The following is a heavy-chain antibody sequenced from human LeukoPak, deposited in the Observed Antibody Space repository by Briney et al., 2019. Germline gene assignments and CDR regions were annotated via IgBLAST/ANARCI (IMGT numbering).Heavy chain of an antibody. Sequence: KPSETLSLTCTVSGGSISSYYWSWIRQPPGKGLEWIGYIYYSGSTNYNPSLKSRVTISVDTSKNQFSLKLSSETAADTAVYYCARGYYDFWSGQLYYYCYYMDVWGKGTTVTVSS. CDR3: ARGYYDFWSGQLYYYCYYMDV. D-gene: IGHD3-3*01. J-gene: IGHJ6*03. V-gene: IGHV4-59*01. CDR2: IYYSGST. CDR1: GGSISSYY.